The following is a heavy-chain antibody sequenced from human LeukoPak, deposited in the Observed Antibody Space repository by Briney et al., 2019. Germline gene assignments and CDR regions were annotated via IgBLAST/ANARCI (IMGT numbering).Heavy chain of an antibody. V-gene: IGHV3-21*06. J-gene: IGHJ4*02. Sequence: GGSLRLSCTASGLTFSSFSLKWVRQGRGKGGEWVSSINTGASYIYYADSVKGRFNICRENAKNSVYLQMNSLRAADTGVYYCARLRRNSDKSGFYYYYDYWGQGTLVTVSS. CDR1: GLTFSSFS. CDR2: INTGASYI. CDR3: ARLRRNSDKSGFYYYYDY. D-gene: IGHD3-22*01.